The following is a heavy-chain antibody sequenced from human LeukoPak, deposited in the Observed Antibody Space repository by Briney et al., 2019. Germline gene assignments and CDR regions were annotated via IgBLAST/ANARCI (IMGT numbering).Heavy chain of an antibody. D-gene: IGHD1-14*01. J-gene: IGHJ6*02. CDR3: ARDRRYNKYYYGMDV. V-gene: IGHV4-31*11. CDR1: GGSFSGYY. CDR2: IYYSGST. Sequence: PSETLSLTCAVYGGSFSGYYWSWIRQHPGKGLEWIGYIYYSGSTYYNPSLKSRVTISVDTSKNQFSLKLSSVTAADTAVYYCARDRRYNKYYYGMDVWGQGTTVTVSS.